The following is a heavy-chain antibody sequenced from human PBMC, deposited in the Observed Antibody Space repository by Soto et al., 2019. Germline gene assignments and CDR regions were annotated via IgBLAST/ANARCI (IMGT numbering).Heavy chain of an antibody. CDR3: ARVGYSSGWHYFDY. CDR2: INHSGST. V-gene: IGHV4-34*01. D-gene: IGHD6-19*01. CDR1: GGSFSGYY. Sequence: SETLSLTCAVYGGSFSGYYWSWIRQPPGKGLEWIGEINHSGSTNYNPSLKSRVTISVDTSKSQFSLKLSSVTAADTAVYYCARVGYSSGWHYFDYWGQGTLVTVSS. J-gene: IGHJ4*02.